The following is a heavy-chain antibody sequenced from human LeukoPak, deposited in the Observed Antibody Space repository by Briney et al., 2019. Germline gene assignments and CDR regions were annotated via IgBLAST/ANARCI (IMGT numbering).Heavy chain of an antibody. CDR1: SGSISTSNYY. J-gene: IGHJ3*02. V-gene: IGHV4-39*07. CDR3: ARGFRGSFYVWDAYDI. CDR2: IYHSGST. Sequence: SETLSLTCTVSSGSISTSNYYWGWVRQPPGKALEWIGSIYHSGSTYYNPSLKSRVTISVDTSKNQFSLKLTSVTAADTAVYYCARGFRGSFYVWDAYDIWGQGTMVTVSS. D-gene: IGHD3-16*01.